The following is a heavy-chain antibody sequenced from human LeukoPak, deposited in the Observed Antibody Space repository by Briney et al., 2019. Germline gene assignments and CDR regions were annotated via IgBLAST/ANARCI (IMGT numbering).Heavy chain of an antibody. CDR2: INPNSGVA. J-gene: IGHJ4*02. CDR1: GYTFIGYY. CDR3: ARATTTVPNFDY. V-gene: IGHV1-2*02. D-gene: IGHD4-17*01. Sequence: ASVKVSCKASGYTFIGYYLHLVRQAPGQGLEWMGWINPNSGVANYAQNFQGRVTMTRERSISTAYMELSRLRSDDTAVYYCARATTTVPNFDYWGQGTLVTVSS.